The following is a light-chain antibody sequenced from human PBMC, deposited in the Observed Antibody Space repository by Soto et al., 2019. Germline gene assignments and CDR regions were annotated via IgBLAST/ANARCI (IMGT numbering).Light chain of an antibody. CDR1: SSDVGGYNY. Sequence: QSALTQPASVSGSPGQSITISCTGTSSDVGGYNYVSWYQQHPGKAPKLMMYEVSNRPSGVSNRLSGSKSGNTASLNISGLQAEDEADYYCSSYTSSSIDYVFGTGTKLTVL. CDR2: EVS. V-gene: IGLV2-14*01. CDR3: SSYTSSSIDYV. J-gene: IGLJ1*01.